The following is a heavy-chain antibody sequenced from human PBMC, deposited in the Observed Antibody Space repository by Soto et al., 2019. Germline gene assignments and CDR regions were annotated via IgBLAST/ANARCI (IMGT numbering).Heavy chain of an antibody. CDR3: GRGEVDRYNWNYGIDY. V-gene: IGHV4-59*01. J-gene: IGHJ4*02. CDR1: GGSISSYY. CDR2: IYYSGNT. Sequence: SETLSLTCTVSGGSISSYYWSWIGQPPGKGLEWIGYIYYSGNTNYNPSLKSRVTISVDTSKNQFSLKLSSVTAADTAVYYCGRGEVDRYNWNYGIDYWGQGTLVTVSS. D-gene: IGHD1-7*01.